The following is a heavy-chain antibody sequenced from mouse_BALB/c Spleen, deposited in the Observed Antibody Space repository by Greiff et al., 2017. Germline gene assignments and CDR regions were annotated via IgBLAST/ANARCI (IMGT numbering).Heavy chain of an antibody. CDR3: ARPYGSSLFAY. Sequence: VKLMESGAELMKPGASVKISCKATGYTFSSYWIEWVKQRPGHGLEWIGEILPGSGSTNYNEKFKGKATFTADTSSNTAYMQLSSLTSEDSAVYYCARPYGSSLFAYWGQGTLVTVSA. D-gene: IGHD1-1*01. J-gene: IGHJ3*01. CDR2: ILPGSGST. V-gene: IGHV1-9*01. CDR1: GYTFSSYW.